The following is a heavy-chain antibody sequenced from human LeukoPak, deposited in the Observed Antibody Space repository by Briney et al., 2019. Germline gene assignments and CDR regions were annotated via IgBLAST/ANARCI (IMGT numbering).Heavy chain of an antibody. D-gene: IGHD2-15*01. Sequence: SETLSLTCTVSSGSVSRGSYYWSWIRQPPGKGLEWIGYIYYSGSTNYNPSLKSRVTISVDTSKNQFSLKLSSVTAADTAVYYCARELAELGYCSGGSCYSNWFDPGAREPWSPSPQ. V-gene: IGHV4-61*01. CDR1: SGSVSRGSYY. CDR2: IYYSGST. CDR3: ARELAELGYCSGGSCYSNWFDP. J-gene: IGHJ5*02.